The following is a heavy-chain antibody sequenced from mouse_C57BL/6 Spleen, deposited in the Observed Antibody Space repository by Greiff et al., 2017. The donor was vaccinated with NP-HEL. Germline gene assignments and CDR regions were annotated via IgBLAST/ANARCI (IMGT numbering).Heavy chain of an antibody. V-gene: IGHV1-64*01. CDR1: GYTFTSYW. CDR2: IHPNSGST. J-gene: IGHJ2*01. CDR3: ARDDAQVPDYFDY. Sequence: QVQLQQSGAELVKPGASVKLSCKASGYTFTSYWMHWVKQRPGQGLEWIGMIHPNSGSTNYNEKFKSKATLTVDKSSSTAYMQLSSLTSEDSAVYYCARDDAQVPDYFDYWGQGTTLTVSS.